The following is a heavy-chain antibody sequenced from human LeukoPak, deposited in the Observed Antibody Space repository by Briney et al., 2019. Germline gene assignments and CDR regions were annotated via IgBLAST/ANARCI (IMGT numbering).Heavy chain of an antibody. D-gene: IGHD3-10*02. CDR2: MNPNRGNT. V-gene: IGHV1-8*03. CDR1: GYTFTAYD. J-gene: IGHJ4*02. CDR3: ARGPVFGELLSIDY. Sequence: GASVKVSCRASGYTFTAYDINWVRQATGQGLEWMGWMNPNRGNTGYAQKFQGRVTLTRDTSISTAYMELSSLRSEDTAVYYCARGPVFGELLSIDYWGQGTLVTVSS.